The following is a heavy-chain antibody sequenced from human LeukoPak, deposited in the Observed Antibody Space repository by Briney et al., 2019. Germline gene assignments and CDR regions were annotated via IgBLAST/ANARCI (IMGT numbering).Heavy chain of an antibody. V-gene: IGHV1-46*01. CDR1: GYTFTTYF. Sequence: ASVKVSCKTSGYTFTTYFMHWVRQAPGQGLEWVAIINPIGGSTNYAQKFQGRVTVTRDLSTSTVYMELSSLASEDTAVFYCARLTRNAGPFDYWGQGTLVTVSS. J-gene: IGHJ4*02. D-gene: IGHD6-13*01. CDR3: ARLTRNAGPFDY. CDR2: INPIGGST.